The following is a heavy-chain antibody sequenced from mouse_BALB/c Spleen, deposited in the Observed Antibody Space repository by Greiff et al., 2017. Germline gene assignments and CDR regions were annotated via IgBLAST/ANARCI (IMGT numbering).Heavy chain of an antibody. CDR1: GYTFTDYN. Sequence: EVKVEESGPELVKPGASVKISCKASGYTFTDYNMHWVKQSHGKSLEWIGYIYPYNGGTGYNQKFKSKATLTVDNSSSTAYMELRSLTSEDSAVYYCARVSGYWFAYWGQGTLVTVSA. CDR2: IYPYNGGT. V-gene: IGHV1S29*02. J-gene: IGHJ3*01. D-gene: IGHD3-1*01. CDR3: ARVSGYWFAY.